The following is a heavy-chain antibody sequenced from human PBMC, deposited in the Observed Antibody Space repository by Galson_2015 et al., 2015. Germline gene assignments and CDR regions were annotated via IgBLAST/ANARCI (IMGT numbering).Heavy chain of an antibody. D-gene: IGHD1-26*01. J-gene: IGHJ6*02. Sequence: SLRLSCAGSGFTFRNAWMSWVRQAPGKGLEWLGRIKSKADRETKDYNTPVKGRFPISRDDSKNTLYLQMNSLKTEDTAVYRCTLEAVGVSPDYYYGMDVWGQGTTVTVSS. CDR2: IKSKADRETK. CDR1: GFTFRNAW. CDR3: TLEAVGVSPDYYYGMDV. V-gene: IGHV3-15*01.